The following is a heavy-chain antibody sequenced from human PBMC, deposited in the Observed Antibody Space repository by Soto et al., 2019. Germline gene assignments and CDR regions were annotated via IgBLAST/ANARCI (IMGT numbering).Heavy chain of an antibody. CDR3: ARAGVDFWSGYPYRGSYYYYYYYMDV. CDR2: ISSSGSTI. D-gene: IGHD3-3*01. CDR1: GFTFSDYY. V-gene: IGHV3-11*01. J-gene: IGHJ6*03. Sequence: GGSLRLSCAASGFTFSDYYVSWIRQAPGKGLEWVSYISSSGSTIYYADSVKGRFTISRDNAKNSLYLQMNSLRAEDTAVYYCARAGVDFWSGYPYRGSYYYYYYYMDVWGKGTTVTVSS.